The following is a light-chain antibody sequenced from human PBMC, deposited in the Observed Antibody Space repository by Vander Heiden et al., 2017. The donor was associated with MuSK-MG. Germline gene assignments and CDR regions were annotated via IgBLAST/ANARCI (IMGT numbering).Light chain of an antibody. J-gene: IGLJ2*01. CDR2: GKN. CDR1: SLRSYY. V-gene: IGLV3-19*01. Sequence: SSELTQDPAVYVALGQTVRITCQGDSLRSYYASWYQQTPGQAPVLVIYGKNNRPSGIPDRFSGSSSGNTASLTITGAQAEDEADYYCNSRDSSGNHLVFGGGTKLTVL. CDR3: NSRDSSGNHLV.